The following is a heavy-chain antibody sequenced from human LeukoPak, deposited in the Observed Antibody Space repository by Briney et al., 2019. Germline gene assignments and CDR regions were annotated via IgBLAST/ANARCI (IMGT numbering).Heavy chain of an antibody. Sequence: SETLSLTCTVSGGSISSYYWSWIRQPAGKGLEWIGRIYTSGGTNYNPSLKSRVTMSVDTSKNQFSLKLSSVTAADTAVYYCARESLDFWSGYYTGIVYWGQGTLVTVSS. J-gene: IGHJ4*02. CDR3: ARESLDFWSGYYTGIVY. CDR2: IYTSGGT. CDR1: GGSISSYY. V-gene: IGHV4-4*07. D-gene: IGHD3-3*01.